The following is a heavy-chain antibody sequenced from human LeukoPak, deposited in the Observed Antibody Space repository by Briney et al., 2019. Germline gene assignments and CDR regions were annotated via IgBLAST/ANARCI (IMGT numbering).Heavy chain of an antibody. J-gene: IGHJ4*02. D-gene: IGHD3-22*01. CDR2: ISGSGGST. CDR3: AKETGYYDSSGYYSRFDY. Sequence: GGSLRLSCAASGFTFSSYAMSWVRQAPGKGLEWVSAISGSGGSTYYADSVKGRFTISRDNSKNTLYLQMDSLRAEDTAVYYCAKETGYYDSSGYYSRFDYWGQGTLVTVSS. CDR1: GFTFSSYA. V-gene: IGHV3-23*01.